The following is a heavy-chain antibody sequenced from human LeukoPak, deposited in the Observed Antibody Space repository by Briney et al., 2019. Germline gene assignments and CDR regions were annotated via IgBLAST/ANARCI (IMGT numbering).Heavy chain of an antibody. CDR2: INHSGST. CDR3: ARGLPSIAVAALDY. Sequence: PSETLSLTCAVYGGSFSGYYWSWIRQPPGKGLEWIGEINHSGSTNYNPSLKSRVTISVDTSKNQFFLKLSSVTAADTAVYYCARGLPSIAVAALDYWGQGTLVTVSS. CDR1: GGSFSGYY. J-gene: IGHJ4*02. V-gene: IGHV4-34*01. D-gene: IGHD6-19*01.